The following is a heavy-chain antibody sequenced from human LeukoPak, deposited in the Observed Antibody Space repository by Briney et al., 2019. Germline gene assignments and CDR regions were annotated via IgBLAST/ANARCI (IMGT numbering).Heavy chain of an antibody. CDR3: AKDTYYYDSSGYDY. CDR2: ISGSGGST. CDR1: GFTFSSYA. D-gene: IGHD3-22*01. V-gene: IGHV3-23*01. Sequence: GGSLRLSCAASGFTFSSYAMSWVRQAPGKGLEWVSAISGSGGSTYYADSVKGRFTISRDNSKNTLYLQMNSLRAEDTAVYYCAKDTYYYDSSGYDYWGQGTLVTVSS. J-gene: IGHJ4*02.